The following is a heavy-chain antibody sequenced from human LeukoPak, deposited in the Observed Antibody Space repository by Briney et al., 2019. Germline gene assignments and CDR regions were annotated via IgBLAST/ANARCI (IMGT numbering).Heavy chain of an antibody. Sequence: KPSETLSLTCTVSGGSISSHGYYWGWIRQPPGKGLEWIGSIYYSGSTYYNPSLKSRVTISVDTSKNQFSLKLSSVTAADTAVYYCARLGSGWYYFDYWGQGTLVTVSS. D-gene: IGHD6-19*01. CDR1: GGSISSHGYY. CDR2: IYYSGST. J-gene: IGHJ4*02. CDR3: ARLGSGWYYFDY. V-gene: IGHV4-39*01.